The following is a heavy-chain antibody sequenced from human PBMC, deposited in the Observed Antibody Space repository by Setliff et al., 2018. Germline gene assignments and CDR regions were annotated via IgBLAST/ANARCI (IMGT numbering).Heavy chain of an antibody. V-gene: IGHV3-7*03. CDR1: GFTFDNYW. CDR2: IKPDGSET. CDR3: ARDPVRGDGCNYDQ. J-gene: IGHJ4*02. D-gene: IGHD5-12*01. Sequence: ETLSLSCVASGFTFDNYWMGWVRQPPGKGLEWVASIKPDGSETYYVDSVKGRFTVSRDNPKNSLYLQMSSLRADDTAVYYCARDPVRGDGCNYDQWGQGTLVTVSS.